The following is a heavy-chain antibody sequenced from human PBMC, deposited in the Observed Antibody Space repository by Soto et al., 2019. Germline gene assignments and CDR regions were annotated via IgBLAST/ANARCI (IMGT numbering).Heavy chain of an antibody. J-gene: IGHJ4*02. CDR3: ARHDYYSSGSYYDS. CDR2: IYKAEST. D-gene: IGHD3-10*01. CDR1: GGSIRDYY. Sequence: QVQLQESGPGLVKPSETLSLTCTISGGSIRDYYWSWIRQPPGKGLEWIGYIYKAESTNYTPPLKSRATISLDTSKKRFSPKLNSVTAADTAVYYCARHDYYSSGSYYDSWGQGTLVTVSS. V-gene: IGHV4-59*08.